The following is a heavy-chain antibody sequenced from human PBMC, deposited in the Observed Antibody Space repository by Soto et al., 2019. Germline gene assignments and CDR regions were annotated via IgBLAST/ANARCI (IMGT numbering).Heavy chain of an antibody. Sequence: GGSLRLSCAASGFSFRSYYMNWVRQAPGRGLEWVSSISPSSSFLNYADSVKGRFTISRDNAKSSVNLQMNSLRAEDTAVYYCATVGTDYGSGSPYYSDYWGQGTLVTVSS. V-gene: IGHV3-21*06. CDR1: GFSFRSYY. CDR3: ATVGTDYGSGSPYYSDY. CDR2: ISPSSSFL. J-gene: IGHJ4*02. D-gene: IGHD3-10*01.